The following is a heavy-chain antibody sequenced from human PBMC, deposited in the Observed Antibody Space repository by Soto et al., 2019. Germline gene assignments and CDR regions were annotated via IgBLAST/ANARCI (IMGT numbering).Heavy chain of an antibody. Sequence: ASVKVSCKASGYTFTSYAMHWVRQAPGKRLEWMGWINAGNGNTKYSQKFQGRVTITRDTSASTAYMELSSLRSEDTAVYYCARVGGYDILTGYSTPRYYYYYGMDVWGQGTTVTVSS. D-gene: IGHD3-9*01. CDR2: INAGNGNT. J-gene: IGHJ6*02. CDR1: GYTFTSYA. V-gene: IGHV1-3*01. CDR3: ARVGGYDILTGYSTPRYYYYYGMDV.